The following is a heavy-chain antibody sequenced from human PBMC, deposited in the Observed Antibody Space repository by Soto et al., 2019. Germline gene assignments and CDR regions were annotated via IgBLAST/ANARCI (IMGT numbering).Heavy chain of an antibody. CDR3: ARVTYDSFTAYSYYFDD. D-gene: IGHD3-9*01. J-gene: IGHJ4*02. CDR2: VYYSGSV. CDR1: GDSIRPYY. Sequence: PSETLSLTCTVSGDSIRPYYWTWIRQPPGKGLEWIGYVYYSGSVNYKSSLKSRVTMSVDTSKNQFSLRLNSVTAADTAVYYCARVTYDSFTAYSYYFDDWGQGTWVTVSS. V-gene: IGHV4-59*01.